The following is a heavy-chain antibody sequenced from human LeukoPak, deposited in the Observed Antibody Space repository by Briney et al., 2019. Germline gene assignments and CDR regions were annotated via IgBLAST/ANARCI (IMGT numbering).Heavy chain of an antibody. V-gene: IGHV3-33*06. Sequence: GGPLRLSCAASGFTISSYGVHGVHKAPGKGREGVAVICYDGNNKYYADSVEGRFTISKDNSKTTLYLQMTSLSAEDTAVYYCAKRIGVGYVDYWGQGTLVTVSS. D-gene: IGHD2-8*01. CDR2: ICYDGNNK. CDR1: GFTISSYG. CDR3: AKRIGVGYVDY. J-gene: IGHJ4*02.